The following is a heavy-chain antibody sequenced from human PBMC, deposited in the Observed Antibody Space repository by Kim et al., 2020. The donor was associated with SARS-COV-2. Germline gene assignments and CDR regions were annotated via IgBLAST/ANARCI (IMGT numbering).Heavy chain of an antibody. J-gene: IGHJ6*02. V-gene: IGHV3-48*03. Sequence: GGSLRLSCAASGFTFSSFEMNWVRQAPGKGLEWVPYISSSSGTTRYYTDSVKGRFTISRDNAKNSLYLQMNSLRAEDTAVYYCARVLLSGMDVWGQGTTVTVSS. CDR2: ISSSSGTTR. CDR1: GFTFSSFE. D-gene: IGHD3-10*01. CDR3: ARVLLSGMDV.